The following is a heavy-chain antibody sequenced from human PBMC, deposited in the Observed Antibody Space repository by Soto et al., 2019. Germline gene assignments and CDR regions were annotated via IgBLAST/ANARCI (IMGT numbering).Heavy chain of an antibody. CDR2: IYHSGST. J-gene: IGHJ6*02. V-gene: IGHV4-38-2*02. D-gene: IGHD3-22*01. CDR3: AREDYDRSGYYYYYYGMDL. CDR1: GYSISSGYY. Sequence: PSETLSLTCAVSGYSISSGYYWGWIRQPPGKGLEWIGSIYHSGSTYYNPSLKSRVTISVDTSKNQFSLKLSSVTAADTAVYYCAREDYDRSGYYYYYYGMDLWGQGTTVTVSS.